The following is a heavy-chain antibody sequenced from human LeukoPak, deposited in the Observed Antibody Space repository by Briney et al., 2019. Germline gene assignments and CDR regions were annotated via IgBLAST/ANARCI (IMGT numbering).Heavy chain of an antibody. J-gene: IGHJ3*02. D-gene: IGHD3-16*01. CDR3: AREALTLGAFDI. V-gene: IGHV4-39*07. CDR1: GGSISSSSYY. CDR2: IYYSGST. Sequence: SETLSLTCTVSGGSISSSSYYWGWIRQPPGKGLEWIGSIYYSGSTYYNPSLKIRVTMSVDTSKNQFSLKLSSVTAADTAVYYCAREALTLGAFDIWGQGTMVTVSS.